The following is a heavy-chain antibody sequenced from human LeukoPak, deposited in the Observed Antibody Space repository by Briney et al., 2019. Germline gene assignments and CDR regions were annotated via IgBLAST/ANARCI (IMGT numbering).Heavy chain of an antibody. CDR3: ARLATAPETPFDY. CDR2: IASDGSST. V-gene: IGHV3-74*01. J-gene: IGHJ4*02. Sequence: GGSLRLSCAASGFTFSSYWMNWVRQAPGKGLVWVSRIASDGSSTTYADSVKGRFSISRDNAKNTLYLQMNSLRVEDTAVYYCARLATAPETPFDYWGQGTLVTVSS. CDR1: GFTFSSYW. D-gene: IGHD5-12*01.